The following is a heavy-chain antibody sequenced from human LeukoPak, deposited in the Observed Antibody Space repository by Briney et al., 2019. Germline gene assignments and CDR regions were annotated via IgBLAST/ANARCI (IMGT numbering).Heavy chain of an antibody. CDR3: ASPRKYSSSPFDY. V-gene: IGHV1-69*13. CDR2: IIPIFGTA. J-gene: IGHJ4*02. CDR1: GYTFTSYG. D-gene: IGHD6-6*01. Sequence: SVKVSCKASGYTFTSYGISWVRQAPGQGLEWMGGIIPIFGTANYAQKFQGRVTITADESTSTAYMELSSLRSEDTAVYYCASPRKYSSSPFDYWGQGTLVTVSS.